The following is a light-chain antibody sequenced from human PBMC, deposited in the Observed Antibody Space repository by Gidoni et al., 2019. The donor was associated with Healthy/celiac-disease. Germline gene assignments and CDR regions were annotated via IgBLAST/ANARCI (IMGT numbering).Light chain of an antibody. CDR2: DAS. J-gene: IGKJ1*01. CDR1: QGISSA. V-gene: IGKV1-13*02. CDR3: QQFNSYPPLT. Sequence: AIQLNQAPSSLSAAVGDRVTITCRASQGISSALAWYQQKPGKAPKLLIYDASSLESGVPSRFSGSGSGTDFTLTISSLQPEDFATYYCQQFNSYPPLTFGQGTKVEIK.